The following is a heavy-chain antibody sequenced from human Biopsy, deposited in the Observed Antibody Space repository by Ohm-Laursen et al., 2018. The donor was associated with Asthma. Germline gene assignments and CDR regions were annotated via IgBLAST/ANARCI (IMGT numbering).Heavy chain of an antibody. V-gene: IGHV3-11*01. CDR3: ARVFESSEWGPFYHFGLDV. J-gene: IGHJ6*02. D-gene: IGHD6-25*01. CDR1: GFTFSHYW. CDR2: ISSSGSTT. Sequence: GSLRLSCTASGFTFSHYWMHWVRQAPGKGLEWVSSISSSGSTTYPAESVKGRFTISRDNAQKSLFLQMGSLRAEDTAIYYCARVFESSEWGPFYHFGLDVWGQGTTVAVS.